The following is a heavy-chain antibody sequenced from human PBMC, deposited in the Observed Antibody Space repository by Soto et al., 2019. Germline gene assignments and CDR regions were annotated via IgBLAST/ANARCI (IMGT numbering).Heavy chain of an antibody. D-gene: IGHD2-21*02. CDR2: IIPIFGTA. Sequence: SVKVSCKASGGTFSSYAISWVRQAPGQGLEWMGGIIPIFGTANYAQKFQGRVTITADESTSTAYMELSSLRSEDTAVYYCASQPAYCGGDCYTSFDYWGQGTLVTVSS. CDR3: ASQPAYCGGDCYTSFDY. V-gene: IGHV1-69*13. J-gene: IGHJ4*02. CDR1: GGTFSSYA.